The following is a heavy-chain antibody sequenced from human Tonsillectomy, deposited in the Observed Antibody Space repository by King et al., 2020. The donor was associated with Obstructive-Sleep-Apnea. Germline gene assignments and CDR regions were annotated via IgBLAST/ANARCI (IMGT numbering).Heavy chain of an antibody. D-gene: IGHD2-21*01. Sequence: VQLVESGGGLVQPGGSLRLSCATSGFTISDHYMDWVRQAPGKGLEWVGRTRNKVNSYTTVYAASVKGRFTISRDDSKDSLYLQMNSLKTEDTAVYYCARARGNGLWYFDYWGQGTLVTVSS. CDR2: TRNKVNSYTT. CDR3: ARARGNGLWYFDY. J-gene: IGHJ4*02. V-gene: IGHV3-72*01. CDR1: GFTISDHY.